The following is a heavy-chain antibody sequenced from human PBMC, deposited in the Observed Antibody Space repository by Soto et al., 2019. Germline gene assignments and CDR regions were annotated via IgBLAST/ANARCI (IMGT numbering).Heavy chain of an antibody. CDR3: ARHVHPTVTTPFDY. J-gene: IGHJ4*02. Sequence: ASVKVSCKASGYTFTSYAMHWVRQAPGQRLEWMGWINAGNGNTKYSQMFQGRVTITRDTSASTAYMELSSLRSEDTAVYYCARHVHPTVTTPFDYWRQATLVTVSS. V-gene: IGHV1-3*01. D-gene: IGHD4-17*01. CDR1: GYTFTSYA. CDR2: INAGNGNT.